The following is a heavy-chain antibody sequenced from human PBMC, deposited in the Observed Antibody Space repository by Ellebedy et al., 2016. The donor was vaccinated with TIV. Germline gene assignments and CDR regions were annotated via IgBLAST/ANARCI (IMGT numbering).Heavy chain of an antibody. CDR1: GYTFTDYY. CDR3: ARVFSTSSDTFDY. Sequence: AASVKVSCKASGYTFTDYYLHWVRQAPGQGLEWMGWINPNSGGTNFAQKFEGRVTMTRDTSIRTVYMDLSRLRSDDTAVYYCARVFSTSSDTFDYWGQGTLVTVSS. CDR2: INPNSGGT. J-gene: IGHJ4*02. V-gene: IGHV1-2*02. D-gene: IGHD6-6*01.